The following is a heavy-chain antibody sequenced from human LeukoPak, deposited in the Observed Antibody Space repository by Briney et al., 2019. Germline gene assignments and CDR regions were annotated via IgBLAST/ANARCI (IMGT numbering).Heavy chain of an antibody. CDR2: ISSSGSTI. CDR3: ARDGRKWLAPFDY. V-gene: IGHV3-48*03. Sequence: GGSLRLSCAASGFTFSSYEMNWVRQAPGKGLEWVSYISSSGSTIYYADSVKGRFTISRDNAKNSLHLQMNSLRAEDTAVYYCARDGRKWLAPFDYWGQGTLVTVSS. J-gene: IGHJ4*02. D-gene: IGHD6-19*01. CDR1: GFTFSSYE.